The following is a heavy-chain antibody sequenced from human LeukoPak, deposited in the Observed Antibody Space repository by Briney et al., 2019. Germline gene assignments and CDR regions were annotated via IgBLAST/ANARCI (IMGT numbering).Heavy chain of an antibody. Sequence: PSETLSLTCAVYGGSFSGYYWSWIRQPPGKGLEWIGEINHSGSTNYNPSLKSRVTISVDTSKNQFSLKLRSVTAADTAVYYCARRTIPYYYGMDVWGQGTTVTVSS. CDR3: ARRTIPYYYGMDV. D-gene: IGHD3-3*01. V-gene: IGHV4-34*01. CDR2: INHSGST. CDR1: GGSFSGYY. J-gene: IGHJ6*02.